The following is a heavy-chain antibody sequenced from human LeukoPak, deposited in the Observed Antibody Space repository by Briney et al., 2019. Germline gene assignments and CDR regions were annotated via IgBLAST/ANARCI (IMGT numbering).Heavy chain of an antibody. Sequence: SETLSLTCAVYGGSFSGYDWSWIRLPPGKGLEWIGEINHSESTNYNPSLKSRVTISVDTSKNQFSLKLSSVTAADTAVYYCARGAPAHYYGSGSYYKWGKFDYWGQGTLVTVSS. J-gene: IGHJ4*02. D-gene: IGHD3-10*01. CDR3: ARGAPAHYYGSGSYYKWGKFDY. V-gene: IGHV4-34*01. CDR1: GGSFSGYD. CDR2: INHSEST.